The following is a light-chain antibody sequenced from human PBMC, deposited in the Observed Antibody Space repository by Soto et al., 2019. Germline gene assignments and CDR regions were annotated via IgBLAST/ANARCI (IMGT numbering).Light chain of an antibody. Sequence: SALAQPASESGSRWPSIDFKCTGVRTDLDGYDYVSWYQQHPGQAPQLIIYDVYNRPSGVSHRFSGSKSGDTASLTISGLQAEDEADYYCSSYTSRTPFYVFGTVTKATVL. CDR2: DVY. CDR1: RTDLDGYDY. J-gene: IGLJ1*01. V-gene: IGLV2-14*03. CDR3: SSYTSRTPFYV.